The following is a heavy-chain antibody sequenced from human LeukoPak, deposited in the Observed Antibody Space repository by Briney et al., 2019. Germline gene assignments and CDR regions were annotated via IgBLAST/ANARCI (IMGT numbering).Heavy chain of an antibody. Sequence: GASVKVSCKAPGGTFSSYAISWVRQAPGQGLEWMGGIIPIFGTANYAQKFQGRVTITADKSTSTAYMELSSLRSEDTAVYYCASRGGYSGYDRYFYYYYGMDVWGKGTTVTVSS. CDR3: ASRGGYSGYDRYFYYYYGMDV. CDR2: IIPIFGTA. J-gene: IGHJ6*04. V-gene: IGHV1-69*06. CDR1: GGTFSSYA. D-gene: IGHD5-12*01.